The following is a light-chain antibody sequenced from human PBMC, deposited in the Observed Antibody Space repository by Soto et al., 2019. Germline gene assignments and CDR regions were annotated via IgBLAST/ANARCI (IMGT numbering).Light chain of an antibody. CDR1: QSVSSY. CDR3: QQRSNWPSWT. V-gene: IGKV3-11*01. CDR2: DAS. J-gene: IGKJ1*01. Sequence: EIVLTQSPATLSLSPGERATLSCRASQSVSSYLAWYQQKPGQAPRLLIYDASNRATGIPARFSGSGSGTDFTLTISSLEPEYVAVYYCQQRSNWPSWTFCQGPNVDIK.